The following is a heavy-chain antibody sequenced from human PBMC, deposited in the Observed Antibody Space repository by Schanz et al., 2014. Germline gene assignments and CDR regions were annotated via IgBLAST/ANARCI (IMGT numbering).Heavy chain of an antibody. D-gene: IGHD3-22*01. J-gene: IGHJ6*02. Sequence: QVQLQESGPGLVKPSETLSLTCTVSGGSISSYYWSWIRQPAGKGLEWIGRIYTSGSTNYNPSLGRRDAMSEATSKNQFPRKLSSGPAADTAVYYCARLNYDSSGYPYYYGMDVWGQGTTVTVSS. CDR3: ARLNYDSSGYPYYYGMDV. V-gene: IGHV4-4*07. CDR2: IYTSGST. CDR1: GGSISSYY.